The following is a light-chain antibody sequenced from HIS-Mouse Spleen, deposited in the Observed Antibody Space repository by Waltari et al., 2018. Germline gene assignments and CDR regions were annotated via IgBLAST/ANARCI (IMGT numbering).Light chain of an antibody. CDR2: EVS. CDR3: CSYAGSYTLV. CDR1: SSDVGGYYY. V-gene: IGLV2-11*01. J-gene: IGLJ2*01. Sequence: QSALTPPRSVSGSPGPSVTISCTGTSSDVGGYYYHSWYHQHPGKAPKPMIYEVSKRPSGVPDRFSGSKSGNTASLTISGLQAEDEADYYCCSYAGSYTLVFGGGTKLTVL.